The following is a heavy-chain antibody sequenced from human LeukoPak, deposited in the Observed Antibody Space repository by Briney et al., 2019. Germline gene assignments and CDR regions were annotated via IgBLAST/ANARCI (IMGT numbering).Heavy chain of an antibody. CDR1: GFTFSSYS. CDR3: ARIIITMVRGVIITEGLDY. V-gene: IGHV3-21*01. J-gene: IGHJ4*02. Sequence: GGSLRLSCAASGFTFSSYSMNWVRQAPGKGLEWVSSISSSSSYIYYADSVKGRFTISRDNAKNSLYLQMNSLRAEDAAVYYCARIIITMVRGVIITEGLDYWGQGTLVTVSS. CDR2: ISSSSSYI. D-gene: IGHD3-10*01.